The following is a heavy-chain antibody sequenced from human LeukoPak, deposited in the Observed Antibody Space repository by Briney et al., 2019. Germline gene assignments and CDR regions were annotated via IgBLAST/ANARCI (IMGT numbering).Heavy chain of an antibody. J-gene: IGHJ3*02. CDR1: GGSFSGYY. CDR2: INHSGST. CDR3: ARRPEGGQGAVPGYRRKDAFDI. V-gene: IGHV4-34*01. Sequence: PSETLSLTCAVYGGSFSGYYWSWIRQPPGKGLEWIGEINHSGSTNYNPSLKSRVTISVDTSKNQFSLKLSSVTAADTAVYYCARRPEGGQGAVPGYRRKDAFDIWGQGTMVTVSS. D-gene: IGHD5-18*01.